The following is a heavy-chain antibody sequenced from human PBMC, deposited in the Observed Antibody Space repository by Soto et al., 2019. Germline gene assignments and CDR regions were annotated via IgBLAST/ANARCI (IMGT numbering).Heavy chain of an antibody. D-gene: IGHD6-6*01. CDR2: IWYDGSNK. Sequence: PGGSLRLSCAASGFTFSSYGMHWVRQAPGKGLEWVAVIWYDGSNKYYADSVKGRFTISRDNSKNTLYLQMNSLRAEDTAVYYCARVEQLVRLVHYYYYGMDVWGQGTTVTVSS. V-gene: IGHV3-33*01. CDR1: GFTFSSYG. J-gene: IGHJ6*02. CDR3: ARVEQLVRLVHYYYYGMDV.